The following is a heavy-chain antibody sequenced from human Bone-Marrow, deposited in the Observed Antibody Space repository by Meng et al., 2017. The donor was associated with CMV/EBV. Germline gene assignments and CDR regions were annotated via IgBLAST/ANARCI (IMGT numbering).Heavy chain of an antibody. Sequence: GSLRLSCTVSGGSISSSSYYWGWIRQPPGKGLEWIGSIYYSGSTYYNPSLKSRVTISVDTSKNQFSLKLSSVTAADTAVYYCASRGEDIVVVPAGNWGQGMLVTVSS. CDR1: GGSISSSSYY. CDR2: IYYSGST. V-gene: IGHV4-39*07. CDR3: ASRGEDIVVVPAGN. J-gene: IGHJ4*02. D-gene: IGHD2-2*01.